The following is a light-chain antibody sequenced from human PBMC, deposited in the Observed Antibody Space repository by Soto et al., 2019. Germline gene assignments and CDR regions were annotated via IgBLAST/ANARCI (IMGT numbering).Light chain of an antibody. J-gene: IGKJ4*01. CDR2: DAF. V-gene: IGKV3-11*01. CDR1: QSVSSY. Sequence: EIVLTQSPATLSLSPGERATLSCRASQSVSSYLAWYQQKPGQAPRLLIYDAFNSATGIPARFSGSGSGTDFTLTISSIEPEDFAVYHCQQRSNWPTSLTFGGGTKVEIK. CDR3: QQRSNWPTSLT.